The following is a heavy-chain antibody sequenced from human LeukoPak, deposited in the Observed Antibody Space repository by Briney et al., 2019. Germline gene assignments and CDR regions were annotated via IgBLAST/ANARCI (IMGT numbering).Heavy chain of an antibody. J-gene: IGHJ5*02. Sequence: GGSLRLSCAASGFIFSGSDIHYFRQASGKGLEWVGRIKVRADNFVTAYAAPVKGRFTISRDDSKNMAYLQMNSLKTEDTAMYYCRLRSTEDPFKWFDPWGQGTLVTVSS. V-gene: IGHV3-73*01. CDR1: GFIFSGSD. CDR2: IKVRADNFVT. D-gene: IGHD2-2*01. CDR3: RLRSTEDPFKWFDP.